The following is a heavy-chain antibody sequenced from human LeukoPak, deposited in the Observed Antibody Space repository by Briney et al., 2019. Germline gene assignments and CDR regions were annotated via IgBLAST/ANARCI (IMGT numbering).Heavy chain of an antibody. V-gene: IGHV1-46*01. CDR1: GYTFTSYY. D-gene: IGHD3-9*01. CDR2: INPSGGST. J-gene: IGHJ3*02. CDR3: ARGENVAYDILTGYYRMGAFDI. Sequence: ASVKVSCKASGYTFTSYYMHWVRQHPGQGLEWMGIINPSGGSTSYAQKFQGRVTMTRDTSTSTVYMELSSLRSEDTGVYYCARGENVAYDILTGYYRMGAFDIWGQGTMVTVSS.